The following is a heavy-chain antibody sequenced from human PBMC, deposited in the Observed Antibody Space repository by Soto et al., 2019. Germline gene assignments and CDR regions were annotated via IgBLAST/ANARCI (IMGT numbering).Heavy chain of an antibody. V-gene: IGHV3-73*01. CDR3: TRHVPPSTSGWYCH. D-gene: IGHD6-19*01. Sequence: PGGSLRLSCAVSGFTFSGSAIHWVRQASGKGLEWVGRIRSKANGYATFYAASVKGRFTVSRDDSKNTAFLQMNSLKIEDTAVYYCTRHVPPSTSGWYCHWGQGTLVTVSS. CDR1: GFTFSGSA. CDR2: IRSKANGYAT. J-gene: IGHJ4*02.